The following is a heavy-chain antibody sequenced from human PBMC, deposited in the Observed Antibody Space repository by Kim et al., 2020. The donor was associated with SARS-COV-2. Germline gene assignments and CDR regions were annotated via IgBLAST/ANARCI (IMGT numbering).Heavy chain of an antibody. CDR3: ARELLGGLNVVEM. CDR2: IKEDGSDK. CDR1: GFTSSTYW. D-gene: IGHD2-15*01. Sequence: GGSLRLSCVASGFTSSTYWMSWVRQTPGKGLEWVANIKEDGSDKYYVHSVRGRFTISRDNAKNSLFLQMNSLRVEDTAVYYCARELLGGLNVVEMWGQGT. V-gene: IGHV3-7*01. J-gene: IGHJ3*02.